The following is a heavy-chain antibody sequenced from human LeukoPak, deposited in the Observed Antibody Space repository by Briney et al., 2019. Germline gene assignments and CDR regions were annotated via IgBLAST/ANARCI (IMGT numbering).Heavy chain of an antibody. CDR1: GGSISSYY. Sequence: PSETLSLTCTVSGGSISSYYWSWIRQPPGKGLEWIGEIYHSGSTNYNPSLKSRVTISVDKSKNQFSLKLSSVTAADTAVYYCAKQRVVVITRDAFDIWGQGTMVTVSS. D-gene: IGHD3-22*01. J-gene: IGHJ3*02. CDR2: IYHSGST. CDR3: AKQRVVVITRDAFDI. V-gene: IGHV4-59*08.